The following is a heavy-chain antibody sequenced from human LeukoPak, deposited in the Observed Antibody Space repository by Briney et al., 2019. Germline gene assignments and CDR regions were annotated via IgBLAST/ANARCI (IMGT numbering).Heavy chain of an antibody. V-gene: IGHV4-39*07. CDR1: GGSISSSSYY. J-gene: IGHJ5*02. CDR3: ARGSIYSGRKQPGNWFDP. CDR2: IYYSGST. D-gene: IGHD1-26*01. Sequence: SETLSLTCTVSGGSISSSSYYWGWIRQPPGKGLEWIGSIYYSGSTYYNPSLKSRVTISVDTSKNQFSLKLSSVTAADTAVYYCARGSIYSGRKQPGNWFDPWGQGTLVTVSS.